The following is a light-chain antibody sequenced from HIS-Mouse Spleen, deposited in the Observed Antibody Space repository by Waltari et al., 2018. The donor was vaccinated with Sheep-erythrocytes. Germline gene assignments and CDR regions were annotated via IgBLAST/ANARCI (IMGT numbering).Light chain of an antibody. Sequence: QSALTQPASVSGSPAQSITISCRATSSHVVVYNHVSWYQQHPGKAPKLMIYDVSNRPSGVSNRFSGSKSGNTASLTISGLQAEDEADYYCSSYTSSSTLVFGTGTKVTVL. CDR1: SSHVVVYNH. V-gene: IGLV2-14*03. CDR3: SSYTSSSTLV. J-gene: IGLJ1*01. CDR2: DVS.